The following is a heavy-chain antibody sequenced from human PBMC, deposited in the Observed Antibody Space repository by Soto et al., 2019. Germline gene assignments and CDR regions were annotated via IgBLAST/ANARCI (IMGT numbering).Heavy chain of an antibody. V-gene: IGHV3-48*02. D-gene: IGHD4-17*01. CDR3: ARYYGDYGNDAFDI. CDR2: ISSSSSTI. Sequence: GGSLRLSCAASGFTFSSYSMNWVRQAPGKGLEWVSYISSSSSTIYYADSVKGRFTISRDNAKNSLYLQMNSLRDEDTAVYYCARYYGDYGNDAFDIWGQGTMVTVSS. J-gene: IGHJ3*02. CDR1: GFTFSSYS.